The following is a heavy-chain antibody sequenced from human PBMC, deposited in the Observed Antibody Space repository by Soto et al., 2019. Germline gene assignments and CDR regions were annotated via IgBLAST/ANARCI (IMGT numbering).Heavy chain of an antibody. CDR3: AIQTFNYYVSD. D-gene: IGHD3-10*01. CDR1: GASISSYY. V-gene: IGHV4-59*03. J-gene: IGHJ4*02. Sequence: SETLSLTCTVSGASISSYYWSWIRQPPGKGLEWIGYIYYTGSTNYNPSLKSRVTISVDMSKNQFSLKLNSVTAADTAVYYCAIQTFNYYVSDWGQGTLVTVSS. CDR2: IYYTGST.